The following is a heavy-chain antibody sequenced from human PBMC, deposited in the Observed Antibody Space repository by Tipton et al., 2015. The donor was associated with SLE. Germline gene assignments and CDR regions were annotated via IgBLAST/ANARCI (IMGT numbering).Heavy chain of an antibody. D-gene: IGHD3-22*01. CDR1: GGSFSGYY. J-gene: IGHJ4*02. CDR3: ASGHYYDSSGYFDY. CDR2: INHSGST. Sequence: TLSLTCAVYGGSFSGYYWSWIRQPPGKGLEWIGEINHSGSTNYNPSLKSRVTISVNTSKNQFSLKLSSVTAADTAVYYCASGHYYDSSGYFDYWGQGTLVTVSS. V-gene: IGHV4-34*09.